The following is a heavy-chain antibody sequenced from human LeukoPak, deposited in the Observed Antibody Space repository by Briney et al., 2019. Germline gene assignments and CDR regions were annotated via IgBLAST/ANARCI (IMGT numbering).Heavy chain of an antibody. D-gene: IGHD3-22*01. CDR1: GFTFSSFG. J-gene: IGHJ4*02. V-gene: IGHV3-23*01. CDR2: ISGSGGST. CDR3: ARDRHKYNYDSGGYPPY. Sequence: GGSLRLSCAVSGFTFSSFGMSWIRQAPGKGLEWVSSISGSGGSTYNADSVKGRFTISRDNAKNSLYLQMNTLRAEDTAVYYCARDRHKYNYDSGGYPPYWGQGTLVTVSS.